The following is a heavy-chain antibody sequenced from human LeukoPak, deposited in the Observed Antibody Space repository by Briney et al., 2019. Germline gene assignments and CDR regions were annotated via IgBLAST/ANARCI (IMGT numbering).Heavy chain of an antibody. CDR1: GGTFSSYA. J-gene: IGHJ4*02. V-gene: IGHV1-69*05. CDR2: IIPIFGSA. D-gene: IGHD3-22*01. Sequence: SVKVSCKASGGTFSSYAVSWVRQAPGQGLEWMGGIIPIFGSANYAQKFQGRVTITTDESTSTAYMELSSLRSEDTAVYYCARHYDSSGYSLTAFDYWGQGTLVTVSS. CDR3: ARHYDSSGYSLTAFDY.